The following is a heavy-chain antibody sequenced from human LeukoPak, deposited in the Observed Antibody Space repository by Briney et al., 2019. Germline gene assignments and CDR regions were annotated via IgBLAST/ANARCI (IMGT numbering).Heavy chain of an antibody. CDR3: AKTYYYDSSGYSHYLAYDY. J-gene: IGHJ4*02. D-gene: IGHD3-22*01. CDR1: GVTLSNYA. CDR2: ISGSGAFT. Sequence: PGGSLRLSCVASGVTLSNYAMSWVRQAPGKGLEWVSTISGSGAFTKYADSVTGRFTISRDNSRNTLYLQLNSLRAEDTATYYCAKTYYYDSSGYSHYLAYDYWGQGTLVTVSS. V-gene: IGHV3-23*01.